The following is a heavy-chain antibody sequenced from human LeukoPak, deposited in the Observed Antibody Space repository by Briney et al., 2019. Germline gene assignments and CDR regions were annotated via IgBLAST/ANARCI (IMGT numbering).Heavy chain of an antibody. D-gene: IGHD3-22*01. CDR2: IYPGDSDT. J-gene: IGHJ4*02. CDR3: ARGWNYYDSSGYYSPPYYFDY. Sequence: GESLKISCKGSGYSFTNYWIGWVRQLPGKGLEWMGIIYPGDSDTRYSPSFQGQVTISADKSISTAYLQWSSLKASDTAMYYCARGWNYYDSSGYYSPPYYFDYWGQGTLVTVSS. CDR1: GYSFTNYW. V-gene: IGHV5-51*01.